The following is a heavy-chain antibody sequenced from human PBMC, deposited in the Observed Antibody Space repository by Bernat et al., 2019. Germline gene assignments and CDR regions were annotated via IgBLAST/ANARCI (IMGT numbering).Heavy chain of an antibody. J-gene: IGHJ5*02. V-gene: IGHV2-5*02. CDR1: GFSLSTSGVG. D-gene: IGHD3-10*01. Sequence: QITLKESGPTLVKPTQTLTLTCTFSGFSLSTSGVGVGWIRQPPGKALEWLALIYWDDDKRYSPSLKSRLTITKDTSKNQVVLTMTNMDPVDTATYYCAHTFYRTRPGLLWFRELLYNWFDPWGQGTLVTVSS. CDR3: AHTFYRTRPGLLWFRELLYNWFDP. CDR2: IYWDDDK.